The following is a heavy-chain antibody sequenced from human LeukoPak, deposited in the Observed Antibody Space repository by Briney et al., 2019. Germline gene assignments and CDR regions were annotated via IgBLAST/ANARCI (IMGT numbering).Heavy chain of an antibody. Sequence: GASVKVSCKVSGYALTQLSMHWVRQAPGKGFEWMGGIDPRDGETIYAQIFQGRVTMTDDTSTDTAYMELSGLTSEDTALYYCAGDVLVSGGIYYHGYWGQGTLVTVSS. J-gene: IGHJ4*02. D-gene: IGHD3-3*02. CDR2: IDPRDGET. V-gene: IGHV1-24*01. CDR3: AGDVLVSGGIYYHGY. CDR1: GYALTQLS.